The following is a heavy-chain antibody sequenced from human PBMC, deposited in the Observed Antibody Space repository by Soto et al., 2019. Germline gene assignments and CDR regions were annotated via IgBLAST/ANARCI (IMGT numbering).Heavy chain of an antibody. V-gene: IGHV4-4*07. Sequence: QVQLQESGPGLVKPSETLSLTCTVSGDSINSYWWSWIRQSAGKGLEWIGRVYTSGTTNYNPSLQSRVTMSVDTSRNQFSLKLSSVTAADTAIYYCAREGSGSFYVDYWGQGTLVTVSS. J-gene: IGHJ4*02. CDR2: VYTSGTT. CDR1: GDSINSYW. D-gene: IGHD1-26*01. CDR3: AREGSGSFYVDY.